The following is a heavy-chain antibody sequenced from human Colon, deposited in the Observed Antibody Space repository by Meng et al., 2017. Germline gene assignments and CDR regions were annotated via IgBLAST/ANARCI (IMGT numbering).Heavy chain of an antibody. J-gene: IGHJ4*02. CDR3: ARDYWGSLDF. V-gene: IGHV4-61*01. Sequence: QGQLEWSGPRLVRPAATLSLCCAVSGASVSSPYHQGGWVRQPPGKGLEWIGYARIDYANTNYNPSLKSRVNVSLDTSKNQFSLNVRSVTAADTAVYYCARDYWGSLDFWGQGILVTVSS. D-gene: IGHD3-16*01. CDR2: ARIDYANT. CDR1: GASVSSPYHQ.